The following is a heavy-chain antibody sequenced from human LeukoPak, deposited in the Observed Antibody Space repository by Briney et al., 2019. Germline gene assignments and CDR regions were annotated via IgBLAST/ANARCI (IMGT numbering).Heavy chain of an antibody. CDR3: ARDLIVGWPGRHGWFDP. J-gene: IGHJ5*02. Sequence: ASVKVSCKASGYTFTSYAMHWVRQAPGQRLEWMGWINAGNGNTKYSQKFQGRVTITRDTSASTAYMELSSLRSEDTAVYYCARDLIVGWPGRHGWFDPWGQGTLVTVSS. D-gene: IGHD3-16*02. CDR1: GYTFTSYA. V-gene: IGHV1-3*01. CDR2: INAGNGNT.